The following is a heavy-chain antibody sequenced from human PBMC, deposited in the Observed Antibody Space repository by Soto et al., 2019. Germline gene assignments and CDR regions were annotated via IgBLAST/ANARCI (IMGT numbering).Heavy chain of an antibody. CDR1: GYTFTSYG. J-gene: IGHJ3*02. Sequence: ASVKVSCKASGYTFTSYGITWVRQAPGQGLEWMGWISGYNGNTNYAQKLQGRVTMTTDTSTSTAYMELRSLRSDDTAVYYCARDGPRAGPSDIWGQGTMVTVSS. CDR3: ARDGPRAGPSDI. V-gene: IGHV1-18*01. CDR2: ISGYNGNT.